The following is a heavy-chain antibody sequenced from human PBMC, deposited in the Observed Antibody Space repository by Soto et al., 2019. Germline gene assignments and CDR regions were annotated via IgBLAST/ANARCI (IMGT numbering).Heavy chain of an antibody. V-gene: IGHV4-4*07. CDR2: IYTTGDT. J-gene: IGHJ4*02. D-gene: IGHD6-19*01. CDR3: ARSGGGSGWL. Sequence: LSLTCTVAGDSITNYYWTWIRHPAGKGLEVIGHIYTTGDTYYNRSLTGLLTMSVDTSKKQFSLRLTSLTAADTAMYYCARSGGGSGWLGGQGTLVTVSS. CDR1: GDSITNYY.